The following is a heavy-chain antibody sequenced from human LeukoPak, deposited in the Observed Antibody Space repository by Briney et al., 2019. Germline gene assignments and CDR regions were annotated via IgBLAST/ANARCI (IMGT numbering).Heavy chain of an antibody. Sequence: KSDGSSTSYGDSVKGRFTISRDNAKNSLYLQMDSLRAEDSAVYYCASSNWNYYNYWGQGTLVTVSS. V-gene: IGHV3-74*01. CDR2: KSDGSST. D-gene: IGHD1-20*01. J-gene: IGHJ4*02. CDR3: ASSNWNYYNY.